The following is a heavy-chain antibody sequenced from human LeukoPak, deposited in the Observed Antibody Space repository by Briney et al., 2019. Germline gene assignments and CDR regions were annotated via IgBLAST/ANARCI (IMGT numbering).Heavy chain of an antibody. CDR2: IKQDGSEV. V-gene: IGHV3-7*05. D-gene: IGHD6-19*01. CDR1: GFTFNSYW. CDR3: ARNGMAVAPTPWD. J-gene: IGHJ4*02. Sequence: GGSLRLSCAASGFTFNSYWMTWVRQAPGKGLEWVANIKQDGSEVYYVDSVKGRFTVSRDNAKKSLYLQMKSLRAEDTAVYYCARNGMAVAPTPWDWGQGTLVTVSS.